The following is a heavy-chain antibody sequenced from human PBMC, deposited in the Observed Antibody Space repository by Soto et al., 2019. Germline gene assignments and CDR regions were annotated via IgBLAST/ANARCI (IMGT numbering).Heavy chain of an antibody. Sequence: SATLSLTCSVSGGSISSYYWSWIGPPPGKGLEWIGYIYYSGSTNYNPSLKSRVTISVDTSKNQFSLKLSSVTAADTAVYYCARGIVGAHYYYYYYGMDVWGQGTTVTVSS. V-gene: IGHV4-59*01. CDR2: IYYSGST. CDR1: GGSISSYY. D-gene: IGHD1-26*01. CDR3: ARGIVGAHYYYYYYGMDV. J-gene: IGHJ6*02.